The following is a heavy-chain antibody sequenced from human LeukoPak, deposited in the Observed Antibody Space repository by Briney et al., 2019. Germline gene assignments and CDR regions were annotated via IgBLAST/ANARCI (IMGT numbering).Heavy chain of an antibody. D-gene: IGHD3-22*01. CDR2: IRSKAYGGTT. J-gene: IGHJ4*02. Sequence: GGSLRLSCTASGFTFGDYAMSWFRQAPGKGLEWVGFIRSKAYGGTTEYAASVEGRFTISRDDSKSIAYLQMNSLKTEDTAVYYCTRESNYYDSSGYHKNFDYWGQGTLVTVSS. CDR3: TRESNYYDSSGYHKNFDY. CDR1: GFTFGDYA. V-gene: IGHV3-49*03.